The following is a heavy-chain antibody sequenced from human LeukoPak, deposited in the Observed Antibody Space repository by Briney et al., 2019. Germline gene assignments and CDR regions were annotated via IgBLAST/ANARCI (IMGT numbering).Heavy chain of an antibody. CDR1: GGTFSSYT. J-gene: IGHJ5*02. CDR3: ARDLPIVVVPAARVGVGLDP. CDR2: IIPILGIA. V-gene: IGHV1-69*04. Sequence: SVKVPCKASGGTFSSYTISWVRQAPGQGLEWMGRIIPILGIANYAQKFQGRVTITADKSTGTAYMELSSLRSEDTAVYYCARDLPIVVVPAARVGVGLDPWGQGTLVTVSS. D-gene: IGHD2-2*01.